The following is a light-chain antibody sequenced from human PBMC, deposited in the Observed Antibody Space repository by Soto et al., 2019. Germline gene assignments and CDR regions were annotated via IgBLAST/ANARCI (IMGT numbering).Light chain of an antibody. V-gene: IGLV2-14*01. Sequence: QSVLTQPASVSGSPGQSITISCTGTSSDIGRFNYVSWYQQHPGKAPKLIIYEVTNRPSGVSNRFSGSKSGNTASLTISGLQSEDEADYYCRSYTSSSTLLYVFGSGTKVTVL. CDR3: RSYTSSSTLLYV. CDR2: EVT. J-gene: IGLJ1*01. CDR1: SSDIGRFNY.